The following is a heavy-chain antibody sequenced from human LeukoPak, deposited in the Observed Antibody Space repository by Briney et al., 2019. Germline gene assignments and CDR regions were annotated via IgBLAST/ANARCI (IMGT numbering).Heavy chain of an antibody. D-gene: IGHD5-18*01. J-gene: IGHJ4*02. CDR2: IYYSGST. Sequence: SETLSLTCTVSGGSISSYYWSWIRQPPGKGLEWIGYIYYSGSTNYNPSLTSRVTISVDTSKNQFSLKLSSVTAADTAVYYCAREDTAMVTAFDYWGQGTLVTVSS. CDR3: AREDTAMVTAFDY. V-gene: IGHV4-59*13. CDR1: GGSISSYY.